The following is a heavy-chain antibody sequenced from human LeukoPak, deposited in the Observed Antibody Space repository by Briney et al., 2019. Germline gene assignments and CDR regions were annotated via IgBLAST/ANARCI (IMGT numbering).Heavy chain of an antibody. D-gene: IGHD2-21*02. Sequence: PGGSLRLSCSASGFTFSSYAMHWVRQAPGKGLESVSTISSIGGSTYYADSVKGRFIISRDNSKNTLYLQMSSLRADDTAVYYCVKAKVEVVVTALTLDSWGQGTLVTVSS. CDR1: GFTFSSYA. V-gene: IGHV3-64D*09. J-gene: IGHJ4*02. CDR3: VKAKVEVVVTALTLDS. CDR2: ISSIGGST.